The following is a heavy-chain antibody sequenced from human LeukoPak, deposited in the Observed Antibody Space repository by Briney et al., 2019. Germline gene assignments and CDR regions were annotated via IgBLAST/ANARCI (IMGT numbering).Heavy chain of an antibody. CDR2: IWYDGSNK. Sequence: PGRSLRLSCAASGFTFSSYGMHWVRQAPGKGLEWVAVIWYDGSNKYYADSVKGRFTISRDNSKNTLYLQMNSLRAEDTAVYYCARDHYDSSGYYKNFDYWGQGTLVTVSS. V-gene: IGHV3-33*01. CDR1: GFTFSSYG. CDR3: ARDHYDSSGYYKNFDY. J-gene: IGHJ4*02. D-gene: IGHD3-22*01.